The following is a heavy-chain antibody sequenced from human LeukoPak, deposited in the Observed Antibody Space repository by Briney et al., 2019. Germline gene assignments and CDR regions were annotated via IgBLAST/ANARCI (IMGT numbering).Heavy chain of an antibody. V-gene: IGHV3-23*01. D-gene: IGHD5-12*01. Sequence: GGSLRLSCAASGFTFSSYAMSWVRQAPVKELEWVSAISGSGGSTYYADSVKGRFTISRDNSKNTLYLQMNSLRAEDTAVYYCAKDKYSGYARSWFDPWGQGTLVTVSS. CDR2: ISGSGGST. CDR1: GFTFSSYA. J-gene: IGHJ5*02. CDR3: AKDKYSGYARSWFDP.